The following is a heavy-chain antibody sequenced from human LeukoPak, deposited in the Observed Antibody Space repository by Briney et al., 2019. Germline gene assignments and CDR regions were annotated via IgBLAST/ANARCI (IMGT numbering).Heavy chain of an antibody. V-gene: IGHV3-23*01. CDR2: ISGSGATT. CDR1: GFTFSSYA. Sequence: GGSLRLSCAASGFTFSSYAMSWVRQAPGKGLEWVSTISGSGATTYYADSVKGRFTISRDNSKNTLYLQVNNLRAEDTAVYYCAKEDDYNYIDYWGQGTLVTDSS. D-gene: IGHD5-24*01. J-gene: IGHJ4*02. CDR3: AKEDDYNYIDY.